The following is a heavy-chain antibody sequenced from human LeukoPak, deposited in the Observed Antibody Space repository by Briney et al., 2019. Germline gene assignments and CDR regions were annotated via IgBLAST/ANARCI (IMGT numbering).Heavy chain of an antibody. J-gene: IGHJ6*03. CDR3: ARGDFDCGGDCYSRYYMDV. CDR2: ISGSGGST. CDR1: GFTFSSYA. V-gene: IGHV3-23*01. D-gene: IGHD2-21*02. Sequence: GGSLRLSCAASGFTFSSYAMSWVRQAPGKGLEWVSAISGSGGSTYYADSVKGRFTISRDNSKNTLYLQMNSLRAEDTAVYYCARGDFDCGGDCYSRYYMDVWGKGTTVTVSS.